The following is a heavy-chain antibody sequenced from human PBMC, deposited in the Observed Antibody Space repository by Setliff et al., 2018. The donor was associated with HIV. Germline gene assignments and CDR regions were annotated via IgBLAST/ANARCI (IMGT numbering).Heavy chain of an antibody. CDR2: IITSLGGVT. CDR1: GGSFNTYS. V-gene: IGHV1-69*10. J-gene: IGHJ5*02. D-gene: IGHD6-19*01. Sequence: SVKVSCKTSGGSFNTYSVSWVRQAPGQGLEWMGGIITSLGGVTKYAQKFQGRVTMTRDTSTSTVYMDLSSLRADDTAVYYCVRGYRSAWNSWFDAWGQGTRVTV. CDR3: VRGYRSAWNSWFDA.